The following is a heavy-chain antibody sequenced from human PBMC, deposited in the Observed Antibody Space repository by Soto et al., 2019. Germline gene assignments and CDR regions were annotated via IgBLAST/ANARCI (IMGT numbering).Heavy chain of an antibody. Sequence: EVQLLESGGGLVRPGGSLRLSCAASGFTFSNYAMSWVRQAPGKGLEWVSSISGSGGITYIADSVKGRFTISRDNSKNTLYLQMNSLRAEDTAVYYCAKEYYDFWSGYINWGQGTLVTVSS. CDR3: AKEYYDFWSGYIN. V-gene: IGHV3-23*01. D-gene: IGHD3-3*01. CDR1: GFTFSNYA. J-gene: IGHJ4*02. CDR2: ISGSGGIT.